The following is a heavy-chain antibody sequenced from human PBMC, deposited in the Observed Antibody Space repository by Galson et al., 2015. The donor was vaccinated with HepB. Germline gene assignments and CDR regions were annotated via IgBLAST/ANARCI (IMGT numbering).Heavy chain of an antibody. V-gene: IGHV3-30*04. Sequence: SLRLSCAASGFTFSSYAMHWVRQAPGKGLEWAAVISYDGSNKYYADSVKGRFTISRDNSKNTLYLQMNSLRAEDTAVYYCARGDGSTSSSWLPYYYYYGMDVWGQGTTVTVSS. CDR1: GFTFSSYA. CDR3: ARGDGSTSSSWLPYYYYYGMDV. D-gene: IGHD6-13*01. CDR2: ISYDGSNK. J-gene: IGHJ6*02.